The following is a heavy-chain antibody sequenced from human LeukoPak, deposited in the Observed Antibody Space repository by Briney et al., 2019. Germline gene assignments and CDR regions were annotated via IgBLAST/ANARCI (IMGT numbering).Heavy chain of an antibody. CDR3: ATGLELRSMGIDY. Sequence: KTSETLSLTCAVSGGSISSGGYSWSWIRQPPGKGLEWIGYIYYSGSTYYNPSLKSRVTISVDTSKNQFSLRLSSVIAADTAVYYCATGLELRSMGIDYWGQGTLVTVSS. D-gene: IGHD1-7*01. CDR2: IYYSGST. J-gene: IGHJ4*02. CDR1: GGSISSGGYS. V-gene: IGHV4-30-4*07.